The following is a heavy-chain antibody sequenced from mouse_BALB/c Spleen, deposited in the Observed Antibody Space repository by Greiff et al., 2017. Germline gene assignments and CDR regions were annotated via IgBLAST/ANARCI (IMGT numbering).Heavy chain of an antibody. J-gene: IGHJ3*01. V-gene: IGHV7-3*02. CDR2: IRNKANGYTT. CDR3: ARGSSYAY. D-gene: IGHD1-1*01. CDR1: GFTFTDYY. Sequence: EVKLVESGGGLVQPGGSLRLSCAPSGFTFTDYYMSWVRQPPGKALEWLGFIRNKANGYTTEYSASVKGRFTISRDNSQSILYLQMNTLRAEDSATYYCARGSSYAYWGQGTLVTVSA.